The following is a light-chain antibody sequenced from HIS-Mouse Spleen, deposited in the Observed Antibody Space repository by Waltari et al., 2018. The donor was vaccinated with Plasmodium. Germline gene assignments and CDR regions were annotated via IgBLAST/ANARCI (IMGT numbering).Light chain of an antibody. Sequence: SYELTQPPSVSVSSGQTARIPCSGDALPKQYAYWYQQKPGQAPVLVIYKDNERPSGIPGRCSGSSSGTTVTLTISGVQAEDEADYYCQSADSSGTYRVFGGGTKLTVL. V-gene: IGLV3-25*03. CDR3: QSADSSGTYRV. CDR1: ALPKQY. J-gene: IGLJ2*01. CDR2: KDN.